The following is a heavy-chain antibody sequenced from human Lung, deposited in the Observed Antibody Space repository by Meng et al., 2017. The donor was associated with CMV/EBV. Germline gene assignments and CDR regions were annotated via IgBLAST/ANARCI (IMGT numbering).Heavy chain of an antibody. J-gene: IGHJ4*02. CDR1: GYSFSSYG. CDR3: AKDDSAYFGFTCGDSSPPDS. Sequence: GESLKISCAASGYSFSSYGMQWVRQAPGKGLEWVAFIRYDGSNKYYVDSLQGRFTISRDNSMNMLYLQMNSLRVSDTAVYYCAKDDSAYFGFTCGDSSPPDSWGQGXLVTVSS. V-gene: IGHV3-30*02. D-gene: IGHD2-21*01. CDR2: IRYDGSNK.